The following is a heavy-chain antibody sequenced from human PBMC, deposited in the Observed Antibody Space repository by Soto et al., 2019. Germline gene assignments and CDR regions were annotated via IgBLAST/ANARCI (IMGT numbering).Heavy chain of an antibody. J-gene: IGHJ3*01. V-gene: IGHV3-30*18. D-gene: IGHD6-19*01. CDR2: ISHDRTRE. Sequence: ESGGGVVQPGGSLRVSCAASGFTFSTYGMHWVRQAPGKGLEWVAAISHDRTREYYADSVKGRFTISRDNSNNTLYLQMNSLRVEDTGVFYCAKVRSSGWSYAFDVWGQGTMVTVSS. CDR1: GFTFSTYG. CDR3: AKVRSSGWSYAFDV.